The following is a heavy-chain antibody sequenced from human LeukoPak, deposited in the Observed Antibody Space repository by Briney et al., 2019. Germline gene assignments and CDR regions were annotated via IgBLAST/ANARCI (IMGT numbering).Heavy chain of an antibody. V-gene: IGHV1-69*04. Sequence: SVKVSSKASGGTFSSYAISWVRQAPGQGLEWMGRIIPILGIANYAQKFQGRVTITADKSTSTAYMELSSLRSEDTAVYYCAREDIVATISYYYGMDVWGQGTTVTVSS. J-gene: IGHJ6*02. CDR3: AREDIVATISYYYGMDV. CDR2: IIPILGIA. D-gene: IGHD5-12*01. CDR1: GGTFSSYA.